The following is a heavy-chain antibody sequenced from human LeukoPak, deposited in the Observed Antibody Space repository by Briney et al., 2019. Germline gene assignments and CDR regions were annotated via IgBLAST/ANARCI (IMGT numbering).Heavy chain of an antibody. CDR2: IYSGGRT. J-gene: IGHJ3*02. CDR3: ARGLPQTNEESDAFDI. D-gene: IGHD1-1*01. V-gene: IGHV3-66*01. CDR1: EFSVSNNY. Sequence: GGSLRLSCTASEFSVSNNYMSWVRQAPGKGLERVSVIYSGGRTNYADSVKGRFTISRDNAKNTLYLQMNSLRAEDTAVYYCARGLPQTNEESDAFDIWGQGTMVTVSS.